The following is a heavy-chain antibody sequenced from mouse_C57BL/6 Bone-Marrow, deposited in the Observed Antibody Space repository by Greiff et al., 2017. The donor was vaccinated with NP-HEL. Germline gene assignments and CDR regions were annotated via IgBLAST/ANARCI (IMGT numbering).Heavy chain of an antibody. Sequence: EVQLVESEGGLVQPGSSMKLSCTASGFTFSDYYMAWVRQVPEKGLEWVANINYDGSSTYYLDSLKSRFIISRDNAKNILYLQMSSLKSEDTATYYCARVVSNYYFDYWGQGTTLTVSS. CDR2: INYDGSST. CDR3: ARVVSNYYFDY. V-gene: IGHV5-16*01. CDR1: GFTFSDYY. J-gene: IGHJ2*01. D-gene: IGHD2-5*01.